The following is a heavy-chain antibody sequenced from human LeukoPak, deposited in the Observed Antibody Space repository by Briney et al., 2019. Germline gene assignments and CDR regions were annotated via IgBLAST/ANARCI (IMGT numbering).Heavy chain of an antibody. Sequence: SETLSLTCAVYGGSYSGYYWSWIRQPPGKGLEWIGEINHSGSTNYNPSLKSRVTISVDTSKNQFSLKLSSVTAADTAVYYCARGYNTYMDVWGKGTAVTVSS. D-gene: IGHD5-24*01. V-gene: IGHV4-34*01. CDR1: GGSYSGYY. CDR3: ARGYNTYMDV. CDR2: INHSGST. J-gene: IGHJ6*03.